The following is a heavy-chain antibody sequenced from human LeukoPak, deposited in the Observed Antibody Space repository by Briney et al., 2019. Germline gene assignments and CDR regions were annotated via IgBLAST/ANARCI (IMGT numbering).Heavy chain of an antibody. D-gene: IGHD3-10*01. CDR2: IRYDGSNK. V-gene: IGHV3-30*02. Sequence: GGSLRLSCAASGFTLSSYAMSWVRQAPGKGLEWVAFIRYDGSNKYYADSVKGRFTIYRDNSKNTLYLQMNSLRPEDTAMYYCAKKGYYASGSYFDYWGQGTLVTVSS. CDR3: AKKGYYASGSYFDY. J-gene: IGHJ4*02. CDR1: GFTLSSYA.